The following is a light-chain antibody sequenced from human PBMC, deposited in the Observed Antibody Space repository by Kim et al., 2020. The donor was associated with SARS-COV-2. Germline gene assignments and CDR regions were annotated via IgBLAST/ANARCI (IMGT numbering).Light chain of an antibody. CDR2: SNN. Sequence: GEMRKIPWMGTTSNIGDNTVLWYQQLPGRAPNLLIYSNNPRPTGVPDRFSGSKSGTSASLAISGLQSEDEADYYCAAWDDSLNGWLFGGGTQLTVL. CDR3: AAWDDSLNGWL. CDR1: TSNIGDNT. J-gene: IGLJ3*02. V-gene: IGLV1-44*01.